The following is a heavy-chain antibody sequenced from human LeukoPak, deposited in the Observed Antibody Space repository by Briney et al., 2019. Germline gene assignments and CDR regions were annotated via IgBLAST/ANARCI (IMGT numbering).Heavy chain of an antibody. D-gene: IGHD3-16*01. CDR3: TRERRGSYYTFES. Sequence: GGSLRLSCAASGFSVSDYSISWIRQSPGKGPEWISYVMSGRGSTNYADSVKGRFTISRDNAKNSVALQLDGLRADDTAVYFCTRERRGSYYTFESWGQGTLVTVSS. J-gene: IGHJ4*02. CDR1: GFSVSDYS. V-gene: IGHV3-11*05. CDR2: VMSGRGST.